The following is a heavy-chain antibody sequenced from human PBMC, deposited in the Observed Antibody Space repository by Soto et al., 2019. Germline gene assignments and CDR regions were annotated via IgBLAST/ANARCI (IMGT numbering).Heavy chain of an antibody. CDR3: ARGSITMVRGVIIHDYYYYGMDV. V-gene: IGHV1-69*01. CDR1: GGTFSSYA. D-gene: IGHD3-10*01. CDR2: IIPIFGTA. J-gene: IGHJ6*02. Sequence: QVQLVQSGAEVKKPGSSVKVSCKASGGTFSSYAISWVRQAPGHGLEWMGGIIPIFGTANYAQRFKGRVTITADEATSTAYMERSSLRSEDTAVYYCARGSITMVRGVIIHDYYYYGMDVWGQGTTVTVSS.